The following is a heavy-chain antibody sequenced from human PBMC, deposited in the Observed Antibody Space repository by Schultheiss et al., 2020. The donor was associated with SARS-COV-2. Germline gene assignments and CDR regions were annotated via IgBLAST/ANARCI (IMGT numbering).Heavy chain of an antibody. Sequence: GGSLRLSCGASGFTVSTAYMSWVRQAPGKGLEWVGRIKAKTEGGTTDYAAPVKGRFTISGDDSKNTLYLQMNSLKTEDTAVYYCTTDEGHLDSSGYSHDFDYWGQGTLVTVSS. V-gene: IGHV3-15*01. CDR3: TTDEGHLDSSGYSHDFDY. J-gene: IGHJ4*02. CDR1: GFTVSTAY. D-gene: IGHD3-22*01. CDR2: IKAKTEGGTT.